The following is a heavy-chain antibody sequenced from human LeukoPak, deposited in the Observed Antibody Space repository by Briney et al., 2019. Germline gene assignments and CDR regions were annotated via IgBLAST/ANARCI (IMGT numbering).Heavy chain of an antibody. D-gene: IGHD6-13*01. V-gene: IGHV3-23*01. CDR3: AKDHSSSWQDAFDI. Sequence: PGGSLRLSCAASGFTVSSNHMSWVRQAPGKGLEWVSAISGSGGTSYYADSVKGRFTISRDNSKNTLYLQINSLRAEDTAVYYCAKDHSSSWQDAFDIWGQGTLVTVSS. CDR1: GFTVSSNH. J-gene: IGHJ4*02. CDR2: ISGSGGTS.